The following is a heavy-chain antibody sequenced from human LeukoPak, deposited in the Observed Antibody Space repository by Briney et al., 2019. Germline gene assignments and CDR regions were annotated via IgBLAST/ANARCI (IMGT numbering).Heavy chain of an antibody. CDR1: GFTFSRYN. J-gene: IGHJ3*01. CDR2: ISGSTNAI. D-gene: IGHD6-13*01. CDR3: ARLYRVAAAGTETNDAFDV. Sequence: GGSLRLSCATSGFTFSRYNLNWVRQAPGKGLEWLSFISGSTNAIYYADSVKGRFTLSRDTAKSSLYLQMNSLRAEDTAVYYCARLYRVAAAGTETNDAFDVWGQGTVVTVSS. V-gene: IGHV3-48*04.